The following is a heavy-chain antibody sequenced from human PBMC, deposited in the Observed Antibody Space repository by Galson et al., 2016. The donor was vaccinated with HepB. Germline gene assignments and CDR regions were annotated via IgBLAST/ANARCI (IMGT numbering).Heavy chain of an antibody. D-gene: IGHD3-3*01. CDR3: AKEGTIFGAVPYGMDV. CDR1: GFTFSDYY. V-gene: IGHV3-23*01. J-gene: IGHJ6*02. CDR2: ISGNGGST. Sequence: SLRLSCAASGFTFSDYYMSWIRQGPGKGLEWVSTISGNGGSTYYADSVKGRFTISRDNSKNTLYLQMNSLRAEDTAVYYCAKEGTIFGAVPYGMDVWGQGTTVTVSS.